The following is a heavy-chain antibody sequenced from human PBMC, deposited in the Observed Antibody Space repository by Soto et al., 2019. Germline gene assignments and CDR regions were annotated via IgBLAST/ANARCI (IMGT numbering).Heavy chain of an antibody. CDR3: ASHYDMWSGYLSPVDY. V-gene: IGHV3-11*01. CDR2: IDTSSTKI. Sequence: QVQLVESGGDLVKRGGSLRLSCAASGYTFSDYYMSWIRQAPGKGLEWISYIDTSSTKIYYAASVKGRFTISRDNAKNSLYLEMNSLRAEDTAVYYCASHYDMWSGYLSPVDYWGQGPLVTVSS. D-gene: IGHD3-3*01. CDR1: GYTFSDYY. J-gene: IGHJ4*02.